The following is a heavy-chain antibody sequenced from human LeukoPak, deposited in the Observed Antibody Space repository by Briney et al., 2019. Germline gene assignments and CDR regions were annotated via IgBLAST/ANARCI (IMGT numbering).Heavy chain of an antibody. CDR2: ISGSGGST. D-gene: IGHD2-2*01. Sequence: GGSLRLSCAASGFTFSSYAMSWVRQAPGKGLEWVSAISGSGGSTYYADSVKGRFTISRDNSKNTLYLQMNSLRAEDTAVYYCAKVIAVVPAAPPGVWGKGTTVTVSS. V-gene: IGHV3-23*01. CDR3: AKVIAVVPAAPPGV. CDR1: GFTFSSYA. J-gene: IGHJ6*04.